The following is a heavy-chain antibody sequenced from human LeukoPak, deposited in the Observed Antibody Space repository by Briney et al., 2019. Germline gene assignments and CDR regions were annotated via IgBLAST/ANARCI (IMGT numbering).Heavy chain of an antibody. CDR2: ISSSSVYI. V-gene: IGHV3-21*01. J-gene: IGHJ4*02. CDR1: GFTLSSYS. CDR3: VRGWSSDFDF. D-gene: IGHD3-10*01. Sequence: PGGSLRLPCAASGFTLSSYSMNWVRQAPGKGLEWVSTISSSSVYIYYADSVKGRFTISRDNAKNSLSLQMSRLRAEDTAVYYCVRGWSSDFDFWGQGTLVTVSS.